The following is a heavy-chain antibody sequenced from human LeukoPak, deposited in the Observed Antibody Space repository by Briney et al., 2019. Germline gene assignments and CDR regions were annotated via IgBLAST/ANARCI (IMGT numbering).Heavy chain of an antibody. Sequence: PGGSLRLSCAASGFTFSSYAMHWVRQAPGKGLEWVAVISYDGSNKYYADSVKGRFTISRDNSKNTLYLQMNSLRAEDTAVYYCASPGGAARGGLDYWGQGTLVTVSS. CDR1: GFTFSSYA. CDR2: ISYDGSNK. J-gene: IGHJ4*02. CDR3: ASPGGAARGGLDY. D-gene: IGHD6-6*01. V-gene: IGHV3-30-3*01.